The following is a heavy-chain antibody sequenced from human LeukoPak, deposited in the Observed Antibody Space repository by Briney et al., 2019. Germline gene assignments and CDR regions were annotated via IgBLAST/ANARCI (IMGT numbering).Heavy chain of an antibody. J-gene: IGHJ5*02. CDR2: ISSHNGYT. CDR3: ARRRAVAGVNWFDP. Sequence: ASVTLSCKASGCSFISYGISWVRQAPGQGLEWMGWISSHNGYTKYAQKFQGRVTMTTDTTMSTAYMELGSLRSDDTAVYYCARRRAVAGVNWFDPWGQGTLVTVSS. V-gene: IGHV1-18*01. CDR1: GCSFISYG. D-gene: IGHD6-19*01.